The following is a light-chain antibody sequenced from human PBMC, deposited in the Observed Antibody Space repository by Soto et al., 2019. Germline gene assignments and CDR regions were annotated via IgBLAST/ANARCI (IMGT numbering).Light chain of an antibody. V-gene: IGLV2-14*03. J-gene: IGLJ1*01. Sequence: QSALTQPASVSGSPGQSITISCTGTSNDVGGYVFVSWYQKLPGKAPKLIMYEVSNRPSGVSNRFSGSKSGNMASLTISGLQADDEGVYYCSSYRSGTTFNVFGTGTKVTVL. CDR1: SNDVGGYVF. CDR2: EVS. CDR3: SSYRSGTTFNV.